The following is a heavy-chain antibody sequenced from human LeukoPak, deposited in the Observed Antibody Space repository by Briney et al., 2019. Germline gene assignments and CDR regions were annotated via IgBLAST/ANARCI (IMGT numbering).Heavy chain of an antibody. CDR2: INHSGST. CDR1: GGSFSGYY. Sequence: PSETLSLTCAVYGGSFSGYYWSWIRQPPGKGLEWIGEINHSGSTNYNPSLKSRVTISVDTSKNQFSLKLSSVTAADTAVYYCARESLRYLDWWGQGTLVTVSS. J-gene: IGHJ4*02. D-gene: IGHD3-9*01. CDR3: ARESLRYLDW. V-gene: IGHV4-34*01.